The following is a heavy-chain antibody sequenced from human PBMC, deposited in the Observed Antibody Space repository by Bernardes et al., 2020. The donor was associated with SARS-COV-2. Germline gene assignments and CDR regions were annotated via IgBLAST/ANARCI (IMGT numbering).Heavy chain of an antibody. V-gene: IGHV1-2*04. CDR3: ARGTVVPAAMSPWFDP. D-gene: IGHD2-2*01. CDR1: GYTFTGYY. J-gene: IGHJ5*02. Sequence: ASVKVSCKASGYTFTGYYMHWVRQAPGQGLEWMGWINPNSGGTNYAQKFQGWVTMTRDTISTAYMELSRLRSDDTAVYYCARGTVVPAAMSPWFDPWGQGTLVTVSS. CDR2: INPNSGGT.